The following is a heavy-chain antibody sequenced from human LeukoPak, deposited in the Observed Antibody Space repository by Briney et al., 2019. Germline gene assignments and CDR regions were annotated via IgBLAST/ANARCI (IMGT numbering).Heavy chain of an antibody. CDR1: GYSISSGYY. CDR2: IYHSGST. D-gene: IGHD2-15*01. V-gene: IGHV4-38-2*02. CDR3: ARVAAKTVDY. Sequence: PSETLSLTCTVSGYSISSGYYWGWIRQPPGKGLEWIGSIYHSGSTYYNPSLKSRVTISVDTSKDQFSLKLNSVTAADTAVYYCARVAAKTVDYWGQGTLVTVSS. J-gene: IGHJ4*02.